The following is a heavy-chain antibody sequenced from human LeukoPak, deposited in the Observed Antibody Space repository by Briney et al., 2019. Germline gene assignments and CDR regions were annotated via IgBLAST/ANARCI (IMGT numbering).Heavy chain of an antibody. CDR1: GVIFSNYD. J-gene: IGHJ5*02. V-gene: IGHV3-13*01. CDR2: IGTAGDT. CDR3: ASSTAYSSSWYAIDT. D-gene: IGHD6-13*01. Sequence: GGSLRLSCAASGVIFSNYDMHWVRQAAGKGLEWVSGIGTAGDTYYPGSVKGRFTISRENAKNSLYLHMNSLSAGDTAMYYCASSTAYSSSWYAIDTWGQGTLVTVSS.